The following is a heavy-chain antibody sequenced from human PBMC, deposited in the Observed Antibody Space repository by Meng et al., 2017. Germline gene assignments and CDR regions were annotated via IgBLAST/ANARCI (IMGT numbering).Heavy chain of an antibody. CDR1: GDTFSSYA. Sequence: SVKVSCKASGDTFSSYAISWVRQAPGQGLEWMGGIIPIFGTANYAQKFQGRVTITTDESTSTAYMELSSLRSEDTAVYYCARNLLHCSGGSCYSQPDAFDIWGQGTMVTVSS. J-gene: IGHJ3*02. V-gene: IGHV1-69*05. D-gene: IGHD2-15*01. CDR3: ARNLLHCSGGSCYSQPDAFDI. CDR2: IIPIFGTA.